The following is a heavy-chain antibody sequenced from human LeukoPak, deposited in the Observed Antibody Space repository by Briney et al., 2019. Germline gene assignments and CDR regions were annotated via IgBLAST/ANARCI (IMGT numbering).Heavy chain of an antibody. CDR3: ATEKDLPLDS. Sequence: ASVKVSCRVSGYSLRELSTHWLRQRPGQGNEWMGGFDPGDDETIYAQKFQGRVTMTEDTSTDTAYLELSSLRSEDTAVYFCATEKDLPLDSWGQGTPVTVSS. J-gene: IGHJ5*01. CDR2: FDPGDDET. V-gene: IGHV1-24*01. CDR1: GYSLRELS.